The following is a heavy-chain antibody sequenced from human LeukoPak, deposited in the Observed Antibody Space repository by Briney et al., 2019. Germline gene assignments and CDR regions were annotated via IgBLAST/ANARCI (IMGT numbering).Heavy chain of an antibody. CDR3: ARGFDYGSGSSSGWFDP. CDR1: GGSISSSNW. J-gene: IGHJ5*02. D-gene: IGHD3-10*01. Sequence: SETLSLTCAVSGGSISSSNWWSWVRQPPGKGLEWIGEIYHSGSTNYNPSLKSRVTISVDKSKNQFSLKLSSVTAADTAVYYCARGFDYGSGSSSGWFDPWGQGTLVTVSS. CDR2: IYHSGST. V-gene: IGHV4-4*02.